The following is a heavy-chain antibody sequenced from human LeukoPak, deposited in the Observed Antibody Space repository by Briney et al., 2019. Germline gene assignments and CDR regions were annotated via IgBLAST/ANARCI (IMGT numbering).Heavy chain of an antibody. V-gene: IGHV3-33*06. Sequence: PGGSLRLSCAASGFTFSSYGMHWVRQAPGKGLEWVAVIWYDGSNKYYADSVKGRFTISRDNSKNTLYLQMNSLTAEDTAVYYCAKDRSGSYPPHSIDYWGQGSLVTVSS. CDR2: IWYDGSNK. CDR1: GFTFSSYG. D-gene: IGHD3-16*02. J-gene: IGHJ4*02. CDR3: AKDRSGSYPPHSIDY.